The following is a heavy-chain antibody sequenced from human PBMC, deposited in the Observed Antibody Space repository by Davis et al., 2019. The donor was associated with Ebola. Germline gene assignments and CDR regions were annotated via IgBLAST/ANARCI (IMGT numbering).Heavy chain of an antibody. CDR2: ISGSGGST. CDR1: GFTFSSYA. D-gene: IGHD1-26*01. CDR3: TSTGIVGATFADY. Sequence: GGSLRLSCAASGFTFSSYAMSWVRQAPGKGLEWVSAISGSGGSTYYADSVKGRFTISRDNSKNTLYLQMNSLRAEDTAVYYCTSTGIVGATFADYWGQGTLVTVSS. J-gene: IGHJ4*02. V-gene: IGHV3-23*01.